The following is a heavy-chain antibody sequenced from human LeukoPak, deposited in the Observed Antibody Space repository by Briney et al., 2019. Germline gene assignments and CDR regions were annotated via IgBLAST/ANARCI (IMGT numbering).Heavy chain of an antibody. CDR2: ISWNSGSI. CDR3: ARGTYYYDSSGYSEFDY. D-gene: IGHD3-22*01. Sequence: GGSLRPSCAASGFTFDDYAMHWVRQAPGKGLEWVSGISWNSGSIGYADSVKGRFTISRDNAKNSLYLQMNSLRAEDTAVYYCARGTYYYDSSGYSEFDYWGQGTLVTVSS. J-gene: IGHJ4*02. V-gene: IGHV3-9*01. CDR1: GFTFDDYA.